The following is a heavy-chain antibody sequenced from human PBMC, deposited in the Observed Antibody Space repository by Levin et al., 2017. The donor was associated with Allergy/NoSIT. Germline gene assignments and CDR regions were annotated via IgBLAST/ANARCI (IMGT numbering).Heavy chain of an antibody. CDR3: ARDHLWFGELLI. J-gene: IGHJ3*02. CDR2: INPNSGGT. Sequence: ASVKVSCKASGYTFTGYYMHWVRQAPGQGLEWMGWINPNSGGTNYAQKFQGRVTMTRDTSISTAYMELSRLRSDDTAVYYCARDHLWFGELLIWGQGTMVTVSS. CDR1: GYTFTGYY. V-gene: IGHV1-2*02. D-gene: IGHD3-10*01.